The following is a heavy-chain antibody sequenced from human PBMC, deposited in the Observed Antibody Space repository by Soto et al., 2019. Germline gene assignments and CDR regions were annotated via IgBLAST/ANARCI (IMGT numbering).Heavy chain of an antibody. J-gene: IGHJ4*02. CDR3: ARTLERGYTYGFIY. D-gene: IGHD5-18*01. CDR1: GGTFSSYG. Sequence: QVQLVQSGAEVKKPGSSVKVSCKASGGTFSSYGISWVRQAPGQGLEWMGGIIPIFGTPNYEQQFQGRVTITADESTRTAYMERSSLRSDDKAVYNCARTLERGYTYGFIYRGQGPLVTFPS. CDR2: IIPIFGTP. V-gene: IGHV1-69*01.